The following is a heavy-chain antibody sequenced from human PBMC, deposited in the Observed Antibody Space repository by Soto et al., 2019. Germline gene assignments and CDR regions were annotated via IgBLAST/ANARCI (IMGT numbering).Heavy chain of an antibody. CDR2: ISAYSGNT. V-gene: IGHV1-18*01. D-gene: IGHD6-19*01. CDR1: GYTFTSYG. Sequence: ASVKVSCKASGYTFTSYGISWVRQAPGQGLEWMGWISAYSGNTNYAQKLQGRVTMTTDTSTSTAYMELRSLRSDDTAVYYCARDQEAVAGDYYYYGMDVWGQGTTVTVSS. CDR3: ARDQEAVAGDYYYYGMDV. J-gene: IGHJ6*02.